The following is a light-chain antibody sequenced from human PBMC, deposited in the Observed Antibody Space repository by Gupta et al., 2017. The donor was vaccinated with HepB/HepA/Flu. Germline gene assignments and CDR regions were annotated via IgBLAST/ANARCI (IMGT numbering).Light chain of an antibody. J-gene: IGLJ1*01. Sequence: QSALTQPASVSGSPGQSITISCPGTSSDVGSYNLVSWYQHYPGKPPKLMIYEVNKWPSGVSNRFSGSKSGNTASLTISGLQAEDEADYYCCSYAGSTTFYVFGTGTKVTVL. V-gene: IGLV2-23*02. CDR3: CSYAGSTTFYV. CDR1: SSDVGSYNL. CDR2: EVN.